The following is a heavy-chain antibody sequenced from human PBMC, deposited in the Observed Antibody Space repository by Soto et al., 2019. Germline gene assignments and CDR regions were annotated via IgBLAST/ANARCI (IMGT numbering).Heavy chain of an antibody. CDR1: DGTIRSPDW. CDR3: ARGRGRYSSGWSWFDP. V-gene: IGHV4-4*02. J-gene: IGHJ5*02. Sequence: SSETLSLTCGVSDGTIRSPDWWTWVRQPPGKGLEWIGEIFQSGSTNYTPSLESRVTISVDKSKNQFSLTLTSVTAADTAVYFCARGRGRYSSGWSWFDPWGQGILVTVS. CDR2: IFQSGST. D-gene: IGHD6-19*01.